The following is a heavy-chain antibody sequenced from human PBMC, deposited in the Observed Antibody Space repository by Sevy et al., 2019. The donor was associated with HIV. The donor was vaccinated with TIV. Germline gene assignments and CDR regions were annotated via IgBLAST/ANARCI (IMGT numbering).Heavy chain of an antibody. V-gene: IGHV3-48*01. D-gene: IGHD3-10*01. CDR1: GLTFSTYS. Sequence: GGSLRLSCAASGLTFSTYSMNCVRQAPGKGLEWVSYISSSSSTIYYADSVKGRFTISRDNAKNSLYLQMNSLRAEDTAVYYCASPLPFYYGSGSEEFDYWGRGTLVTVSS. J-gene: IGHJ4*02. CDR2: ISSSSSTI. CDR3: ASPLPFYYGSGSEEFDY.